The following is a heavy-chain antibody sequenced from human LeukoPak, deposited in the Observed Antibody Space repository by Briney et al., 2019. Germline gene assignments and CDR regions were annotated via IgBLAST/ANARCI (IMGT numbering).Heavy chain of an antibody. CDR3: ARVTRAWTPTWFGETHQHYYFDY. V-gene: IGHV4-30-2*01. J-gene: IGHJ4*02. CDR2: IYHSGST. CDR1: GGSISSGGYS. D-gene: IGHD3-10*01. Sequence: SETLSLTCAVSGGSISSGGYSWSWIRQPPGKGLEWIGYIYHSGSTYYNPSLKSRVTISVDRSKNQFSLKLSSVTAADTAVYYCARVTRAWTPTWFGETHQHYYFDYWGQGTLVTVSS.